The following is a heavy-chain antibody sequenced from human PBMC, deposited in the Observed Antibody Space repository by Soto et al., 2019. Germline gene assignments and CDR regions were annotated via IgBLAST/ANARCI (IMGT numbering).Heavy chain of an antibody. V-gene: IGHV4-59*08. CDR2: IYYSGST. CDR1: GGSISSYY. CDR3: ARQTLSMTTVTYAFDI. Sequence: SETLSLTCTVSGGSISSYYWSWIRQPPGKGLEWIGYIYYSGSTNYNPSLKSRVTISVDTSKNQFSLKLSSVTAADTAVYYCARQTLSMTTVTYAFDIWGQGTMVTVSS. J-gene: IGHJ3*02. D-gene: IGHD4-17*01.